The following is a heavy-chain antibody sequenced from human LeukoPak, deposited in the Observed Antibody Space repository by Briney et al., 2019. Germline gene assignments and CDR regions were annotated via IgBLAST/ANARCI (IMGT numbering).Heavy chain of an antibody. CDR1: GGSFSGHY. CDR3: ARGLNNPYYYYYYMDV. Sequence: SETLSLTCAVYGGSFSGHYWNWIRQPPGKGLEWIGEINHSGSTNYNPSLKGRVTISVDTSKNQFSLNVRSVTAADTAVYFCARGLNNPYYYYYYMDVWGKGTTVTVSS. D-gene: IGHD1-14*01. CDR2: INHSGST. J-gene: IGHJ6*03. V-gene: IGHV4-34*01.